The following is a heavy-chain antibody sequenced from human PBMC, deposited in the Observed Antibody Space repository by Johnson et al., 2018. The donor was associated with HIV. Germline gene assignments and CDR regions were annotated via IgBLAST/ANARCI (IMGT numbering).Heavy chain of an antibody. CDR1: GFTFDDYT. V-gene: IGHV3-43*01. CDR3: AKRGSTMIGGAGAFDI. D-gene: IGHD3-22*01. Sequence: VQLVESGGVVVPPGGSLRLSCAASGFTFDDYTMHWVRQAPGKGLEWVSLISWDGGSTYYADSVKGRFTISRDNSKNTLYLQMNSLRAEDTAVYYCAKRGSTMIGGAGAFDIWGQGTMVTVSP. CDR2: ISWDGGST. J-gene: IGHJ3*02.